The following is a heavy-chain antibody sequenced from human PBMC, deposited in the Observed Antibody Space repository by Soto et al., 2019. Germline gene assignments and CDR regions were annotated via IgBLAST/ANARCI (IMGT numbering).Heavy chain of an antibody. CDR1: GGSISSGDYY. Sequence: TLSLTCPVSGGSISSGDYYWSWIRQPPGKGLEWIGYIYYSGSTYYNPSLKSRVTISVDTSKNQFSLKLSSVTAADTAVYYCARLGELPDYYYGMDVWGQGTTVTVSS. J-gene: IGHJ6*02. D-gene: IGHD3-10*01. CDR3: ARLGELPDYYYGMDV. CDR2: IYYSGST. V-gene: IGHV4-30-4*01.